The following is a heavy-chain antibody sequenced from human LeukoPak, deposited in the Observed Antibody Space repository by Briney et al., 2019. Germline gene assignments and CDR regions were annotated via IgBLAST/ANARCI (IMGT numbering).Heavy chain of an antibody. CDR1: GFTFDDYA. Sequence: GGSLRLSCAASGFTFDDYAMHWVRHAPGKGLEWVSGISWNSGSIVYADSVKGRFTISRDNAKNSLYLQMNSLRAEDTALYYCAKDALAKYYYYMDVWGKGTTVTVSS. CDR2: ISWNSGSI. V-gene: IGHV3-9*01. J-gene: IGHJ6*03. D-gene: IGHD2-21*01. CDR3: AKDALAKYYYYMDV.